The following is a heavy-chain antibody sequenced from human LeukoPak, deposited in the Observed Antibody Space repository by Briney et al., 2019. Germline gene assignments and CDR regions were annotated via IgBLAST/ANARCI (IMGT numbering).Heavy chain of an antibody. D-gene: IGHD1-14*01. CDR1: GGSISSYY. CDR2: IYYSGST. Sequence: SETLSLTCTVSGGSISSYYWSWIRQPPGKGLEWIGYIYYSGSTNYNPSLKSRVTISVDTSKNQFSLKLSSVTAADTAVYYCATNLPRGAFDIWGQGTMVPSLQ. V-gene: IGHV4-59*01. CDR3: ATNLPRGAFDI. J-gene: IGHJ3*02.